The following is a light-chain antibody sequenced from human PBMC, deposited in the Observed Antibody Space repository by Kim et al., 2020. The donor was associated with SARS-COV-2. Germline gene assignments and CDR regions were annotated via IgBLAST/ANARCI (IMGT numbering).Light chain of an antibody. CDR3: QPYDHWPYT. Sequence: EIVLTQSPASLSVSPGDRVTLSCRASQSVSRNLAWYQQKPGQAPRLLISDASTRATGVPASFSGSGSGTEFSFTISSLQSGDFAVYYCQPYDHWPYTFGQGTKVDIK. CDR1: QSVSRN. J-gene: IGKJ2*01. CDR2: DAS. V-gene: IGKV3-15*01.